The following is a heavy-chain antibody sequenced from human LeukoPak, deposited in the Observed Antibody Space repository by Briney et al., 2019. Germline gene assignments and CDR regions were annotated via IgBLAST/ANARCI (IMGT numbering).Heavy chain of an antibody. CDR3: ARASSGWYHWYFDY. CDR2: IYHSGST. D-gene: IGHD6-19*01. CDR1: GGSISSSSYY. J-gene: IGHJ4*02. V-gene: IGHV4-39*07. Sequence: SETLSLTCTVSGGSISSSSYYWGWIRQPTGKGQEWIGSIYHSGSTYYNPSLKSRVTISVDTSKNQFSLKLSSVTAADTAVYYCARASSGWYHWYFDYWGQGTLVTVSS.